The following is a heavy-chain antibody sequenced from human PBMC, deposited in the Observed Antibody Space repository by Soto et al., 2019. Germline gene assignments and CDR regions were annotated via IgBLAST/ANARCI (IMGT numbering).Heavy chain of an antibody. CDR2: INSDGSST. CDR1: GFTFSSYW. D-gene: IGHD5-18*01. J-gene: IGHJ6*03. V-gene: IGHV3-74*01. CDR3: ARDEVVCIQLFCYYYYYMDV. Sequence: GGSLRLSCAASGFTFSSYWMHWVRQAPGKGLVWVSRINSDGSSTSYADSVKGRFTISRDNAKNTLYLQMNSMRAEDTAVYYCARDEVVCIQLFCYYYYYMDVWGKGTTVTVSS.